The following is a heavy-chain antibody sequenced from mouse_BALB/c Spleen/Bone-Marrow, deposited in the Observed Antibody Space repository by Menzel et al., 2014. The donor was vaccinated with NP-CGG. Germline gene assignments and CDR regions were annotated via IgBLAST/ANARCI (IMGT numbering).Heavy chain of an antibody. D-gene: IGHD4-1*02. CDR1: GFSLTSYG. CDR3: ATNWEGRDY. V-gene: IGHV2-9*02. Sequence: VQGVESGPGLVAPSQSLSITCTVSGFSLTSYGVHWVRQPPGKGLEWLGVIWAGGSTNYNSALMSRLSISKDNSKSXVFLKMNSLQTDDTAMYYCATNWEGRDYWGQGTSVTVSS. J-gene: IGHJ4*01. CDR2: IWAGGST.